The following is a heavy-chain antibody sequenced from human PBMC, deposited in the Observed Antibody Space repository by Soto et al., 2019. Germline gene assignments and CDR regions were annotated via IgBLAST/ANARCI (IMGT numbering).Heavy chain of an antibody. J-gene: IGHJ6*02. CDR3: ARGQPDVEMASGFYYYYYGMDV. CDR1: GYTFTSYY. CDR2: INPSGGST. Sequence: ASVKVSCKASGYTFTSYYMHWVRQAPGQGLEWMGIINPSGGSTSYAQKFQGRVTMTRDTSTSTVYMELSSLRSEDTAVYYCARGQPDVEMASGFYYYYYGMDVWGQGTTVTVSS. V-gene: IGHV1-46*01.